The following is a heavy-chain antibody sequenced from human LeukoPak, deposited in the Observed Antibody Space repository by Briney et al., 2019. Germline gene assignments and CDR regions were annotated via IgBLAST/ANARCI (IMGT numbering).Heavy chain of an antibody. CDR3: ARHSSEYGDYVFDY. D-gene: IGHD4-17*01. CDR2: IYHSGST. CDR1: GYSISSGYY. Sequence: SETLSLTCAVSGYSISSGYYWGWIRQPPAKGLEWIGSIYHSGSTYYNPSLKSRVTISVDTSKNQFSLKLSSVTAADTAVYYCARHSSEYGDYVFDYWGQGTLVTVSS. J-gene: IGHJ4*02. V-gene: IGHV4-38-2*01.